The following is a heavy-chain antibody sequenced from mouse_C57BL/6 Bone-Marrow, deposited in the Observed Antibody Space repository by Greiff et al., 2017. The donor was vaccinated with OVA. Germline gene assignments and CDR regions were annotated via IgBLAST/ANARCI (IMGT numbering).Heavy chain of an antibody. V-gene: IGHV10-1*01. CDR2: IRSKSNNYAT. CDR3: VRLLTGPGAMDY. Sequence: EAGGGLVQPKGSLKLSCAASGFSFNTYAMNRVRQAPGKGLEWVARIRSKSNNYATYYADSVKDRFTISRDDSESMLYLQMNNLKTEDTAMYYCVRLLTGPGAMDYWGQGTSVTVSS. CDR1: GFSFNTYA. D-gene: IGHD3-3*01. J-gene: IGHJ4*01.